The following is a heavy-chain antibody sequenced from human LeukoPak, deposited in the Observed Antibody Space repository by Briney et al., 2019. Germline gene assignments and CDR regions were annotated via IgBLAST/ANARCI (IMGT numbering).Heavy chain of an antibody. D-gene: IGHD1-1*01. J-gene: IGHJ4*02. CDR3: ARDKYID. V-gene: IGHV3-74*01. CDR1: GGSVSNGSYY. CDR2: INTDGSRT. Sequence: ETLSLTCTVSGGSVSNGSYYWGWIRQPPGKGLVWVSRINTDGSRTDYADSVKGRFTISRDNAKNTLYLQMNSLRAEDTAVYYCARDKYIDWGQGTLVTVSS.